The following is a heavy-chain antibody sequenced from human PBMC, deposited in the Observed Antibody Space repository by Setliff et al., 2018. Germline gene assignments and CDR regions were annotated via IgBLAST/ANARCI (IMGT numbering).Heavy chain of an antibody. CDR2: IGHTGSI. V-gene: IGHV4-38-2*02. J-gene: IGHJ4*02. Sequence: SETLSLTCTVSGYSVSSGYIWGWIRQPPGKGLEWVGNIGHTGSINYNPSLKSRLTISRDTSKNQISLKLNSVTATDTAVYYCARDLGHGGDSDYWGQGILVTVSS. D-gene: IGHD2-21*02. CDR3: ARDLGHGGDSDY. CDR1: GYSVSSGYI.